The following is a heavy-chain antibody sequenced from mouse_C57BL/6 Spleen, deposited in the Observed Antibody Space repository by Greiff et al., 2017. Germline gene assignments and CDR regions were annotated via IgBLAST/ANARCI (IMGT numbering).Heavy chain of an antibody. CDR2: ISSGGDYI. CDR3: TRDPTGNWYFDV. Sequence: EVQRVESGEGLVKPGGSLKLSCAASGFTFSSYAMSWVRQTPEKRLEWVAYISSGGDYIYYADTVKGRFTISRDNARNTLYLQMSSLKSEDTAMYYCTRDPTGNWYFDVWGTGTTVTVSS. CDR1: GFTFSSYA. J-gene: IGHJ1*03. V-gene: IGHV5-9-1*02. D-gene: IGHD4-1*01.